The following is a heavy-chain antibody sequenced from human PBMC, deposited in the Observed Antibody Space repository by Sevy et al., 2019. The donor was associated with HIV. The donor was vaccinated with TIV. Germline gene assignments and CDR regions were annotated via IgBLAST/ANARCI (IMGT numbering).Heavy chain of an antibody. J-gene: IGHJ4*02. CDR3: TRRKRAQSIFDY. Sequence: GGYLRLSCTGSGFTFGDYAMNWVRQAPGKGLEWVAFLKSTADGGTVEHAASVKGRFSISRDDSKNIAYLQMNDSKTEETGVYYCTRRKRAQSIFDYWGQGASVPVSS. CDR1: GFTFGDYA. CDR2: LKSTADGGTV. V-gene: IGHV3-49*04. D-gene: IGHD1-1*01.